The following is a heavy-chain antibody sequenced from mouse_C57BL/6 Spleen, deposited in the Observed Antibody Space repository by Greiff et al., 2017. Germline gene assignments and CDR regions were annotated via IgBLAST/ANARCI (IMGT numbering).Heavy chain of an antibody. CDR2: IDPSDSYT. CDR1: GYTFTSYW. V-gene: IGHV1-69*01. Sequence: QVQLQQPGAELVMPGASVKLSCKASGYTFTSYWMHWVKQRPGQGLEWIGEIDPSDSYTNYNQKFKGKSTLTVDTSSSTAYMQLSSLTSEDSAVYYCARKRDDRAMDYWGQGTSVTVSS. D-gene: IGHD2-14*01. CDR3: ARKRDDRAMDY. J-gene: IGHJ4*01.